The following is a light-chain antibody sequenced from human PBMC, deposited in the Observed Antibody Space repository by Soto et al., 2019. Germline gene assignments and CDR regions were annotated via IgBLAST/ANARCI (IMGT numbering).Light chain of an antibody. CDR1: SSDVGGYND. Sequence: QSALTQPASVSGSPGQSITLSCSGTSSDVGGYNDVSWYQQHPGKAPKLMIYEVSNRPSGVSNRFSGSKSGNTASLTISGLQADDEADYYCSSYTTTSTLGVFGGGTKLTVL. CDR3: SSYTTTSTLGV. V-gene: IGLV2-14*01. CDR2: EVS. J-gene: IGLJ2*01.